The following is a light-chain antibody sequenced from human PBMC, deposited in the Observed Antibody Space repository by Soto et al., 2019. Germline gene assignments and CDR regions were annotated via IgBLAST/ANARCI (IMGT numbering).Light chain of an antibody. CDR1: QSVSSN. V-gene: IGKV3-15*01. Sequence: ILLKLSPATLSLSPGARATLSCRASQSVSSNLAWYQQKPGQAPRLLIYGASTRATGGPARFSGSGSGTEFTLTISTLQSEDFAVYYCQQYDNWPPLTFGGGSKVDIK. CDR2: GAS. CDR3: QQYDNWPPLT. J-gene: IGKJ4*01.